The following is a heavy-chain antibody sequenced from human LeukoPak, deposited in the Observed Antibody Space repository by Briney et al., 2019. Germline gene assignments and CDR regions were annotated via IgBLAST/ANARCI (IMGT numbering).Heavy chain of an antibody. CDR3: ARGIQLWSNYGMDV. D-gene: IGHD5-18*01. CDR2: INSDGSST. Sequence: GGSLRLSCAASGFTFSSYWMHWVRQAPGKGLVWVSRINSDGSSTSYADSVKGRFTISGDNAKNTLYLQMNSLRAEDTAVYYCARGIQLWSNYGMDVWGQGTTVTVSS. V-gene: IGHV3-74*01. CDR1: GFTFSSYW. J-gene: IGHJ6*02.